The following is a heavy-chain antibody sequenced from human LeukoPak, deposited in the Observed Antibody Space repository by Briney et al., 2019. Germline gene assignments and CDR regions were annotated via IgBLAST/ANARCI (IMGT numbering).Heavy chain of an antibody. J-gene: IGHJ5*02. CDR2: ISSGSSYI. CDR3: ARAVAGTFSLFDP. CDR1: GFTFSSYS. Sequence: GGSLRLSCAASGFTFSSYSMNWVRQAPGKGLEWVSSISSGSSYIYYADSVKGRFTISRDNAKNSLYLQMNSLRAEDTAVYYCARAVAGTFSLFDPWGQGTLVTVSS. D-gene: IGHD6-19*01. V-gene: IGHV3-21*01.